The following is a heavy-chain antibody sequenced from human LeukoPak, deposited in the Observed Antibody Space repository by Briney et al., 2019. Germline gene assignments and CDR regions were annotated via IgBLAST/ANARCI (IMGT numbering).Heavy chain of an antibody. J-gene: IGHJ4*02. D-gene: IGHD3-22*01. CDR1: VGSISSGSYY. Sequence: SQTLSLTCTVSVGSISSGSYYWSWIRQPAGKGLEWIGRIYTSGSTNYNPSLKSRVTISVDTSKNQFSLKLSSVTAADTAVYCCARVGYYDSSGYYDYWGQGTLVTVSS. CDR2: IYTSGST. CDR3: ARVGYYDSSGYYDY. V-gene: IGHV4-61*02.